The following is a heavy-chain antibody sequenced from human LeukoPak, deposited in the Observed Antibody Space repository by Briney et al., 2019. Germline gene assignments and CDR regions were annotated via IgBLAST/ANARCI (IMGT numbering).Heavy chain of an antibody. Sequence: SQTLSLTCAISGDSVSSNSAAWNWIRQSPSRGLEWLGRTYYRSKWYNDYAVSVKSRITINPDTSKNQFSLKLSSVTAADTAVYYCARGPLGYSYGYYWFDPWGQGTLVTVSS. CDR2: TYYRSKWYN. CDR3: ARGPLGYSYGYYWFDP. V-gene: IGHV6-1*01. D-gene: IGHD5-18*01. J-gene: IGHJ5*02. CDR1: GDSVSSNSAA.